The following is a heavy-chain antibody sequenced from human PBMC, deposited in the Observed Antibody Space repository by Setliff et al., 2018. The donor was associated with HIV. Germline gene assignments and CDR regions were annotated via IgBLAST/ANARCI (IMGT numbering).Heavy chain of an antibody. J-gene: IGHJ4*02. CDR2: IYSDGSS. D-gene: IGHD1-1*01. Sequence: PGGSLRLSCAASGFTVSRFYMSWVRQAPGKGLEWVSVIYSDGSSYYADSVKGRFTISRDNSRNTLYLQMNSLRAEDTALYFCARRGNLLEGRQLDSWGQGTLVTVSS. V-gene: IGHV3-53*01. CDR1: GFTVSRFY. CDR3: ARRGNLLEGRQLDS.